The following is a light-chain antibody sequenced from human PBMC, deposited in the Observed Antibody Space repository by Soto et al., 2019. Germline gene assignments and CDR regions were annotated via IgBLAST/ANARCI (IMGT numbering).Light chain of an antibody. CDR3: QHYIGYLWT. V-gene: IGKV1-5*01. J-gene: IGKJ1*01. CDR2: DAS. CDR1: QGISSW. Sequence: DIPLTQSHSTLSASLGDRATIXCKASQGISSWLAWYQQKPGKAPNLLIFDASSLESGVPPRFSGSGSGTEFTLTISSLQPDDFATYYCQHYIGYLWTFGQGTKVDIK.